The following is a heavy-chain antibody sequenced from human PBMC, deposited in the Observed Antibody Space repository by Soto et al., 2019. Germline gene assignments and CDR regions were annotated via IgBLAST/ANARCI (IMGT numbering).Heavy chain of an antibody. CDR2: LSAFNGNT. CDR1: GYTFTSAG. J-gene: IGHJ4*02. D-gene: IGHD1-26*01. CDR3: AREGLGATTPFDY. Sequence: ASVKVSCKXSGYTFTSAGISWVRQAPGQGLEWMGWLSAFNGNTHYAQKFQGRVTMTTDTSTTTVYMELRSLTSGDTAVYYCAREGLGATTPFDYWGQGTLVTVSS. V-gene: IGHV1-18*04.